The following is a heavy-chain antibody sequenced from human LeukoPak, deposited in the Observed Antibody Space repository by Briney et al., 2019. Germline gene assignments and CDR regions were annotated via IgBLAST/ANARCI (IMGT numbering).Heavy chain of an antibody. CDR2: IDSDDGST. CDR1: GFTFSRDW. Sequence: GGSLRLSCTASGFTFSRDWMHWVRQVPGKGLVWVSRIDSDDGSTSYADSVRGRFTISRDNAKKTLYLQMNSLRVEDTAVYYCLVILTEPTSPSPDGLDIWGQGTMVTVSS. J-gene: IGHJ3*02. CDR3: LVILTEPTSPSPDGLDI. D-gene: IGHD2-15*01. V-gene: IGHV3-74*01.